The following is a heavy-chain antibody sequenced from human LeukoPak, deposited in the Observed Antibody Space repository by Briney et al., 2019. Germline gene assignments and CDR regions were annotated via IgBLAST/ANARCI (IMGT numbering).Heavy chain of an antibody. D-gene: IGHD4-17*01. V-gene: IGHV3-48*01. J-gene: IGHJ4*02. Sequence: GGSLRLSCAASGFTFSSYSMNWVRQAPGKGLEWVSYISSSSSTIYYADSVKGRFTISRDNSKNTLYLQMNSLRAEDTAVYYCAKDPGVTTVSYFDYWGQGTLVTVSS. CDR3: AKDPGVTTVSYFDY. CDR2: ISSSSSTI. CDR1: GFTFSSYS.